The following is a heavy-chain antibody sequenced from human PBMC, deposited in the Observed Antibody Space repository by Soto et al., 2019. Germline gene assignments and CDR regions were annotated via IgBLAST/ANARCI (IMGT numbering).Heavy chain of an antibody. CDR3: ARELYYYDSSGHTGDAFDI. Sequence: ASVKVSCKASGYTFTSYGISWVRQAPGQGLEWMGWISAYNGNTNYAQKLQGGVTMTTDTSTSTAYMEVRSLRSDDTAVYYCARELYYYDSSGHTGDAFDIWGQGTMVTVS. J-gene: IGHJ3*02. CDR1: GYTFTSYG. V-gene: IGHV1-18*04. CDR2: ISAYNGNT. D-gene: IGHD3-22*01.